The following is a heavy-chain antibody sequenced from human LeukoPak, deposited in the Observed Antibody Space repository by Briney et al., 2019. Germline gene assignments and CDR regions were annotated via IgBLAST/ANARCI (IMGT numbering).Heavy chain of an antibody. V-gene: IGHV4-39*07. CDR2: IYYSGST. CDR3: ARGLPKYYYDSSGYYHLNWFDP. Sequence: SETLSLTCTVSGGSISSSSYYWGWIRQPPGKGLEWIGTIYYSGSTYYNPSLKSRVTISVDTSKNQFSLKLSSVTAADTAVYYCARGLPKYYYDSSGYYHLNWFDPWGQGTLVTVSS. D-gene: IGHD3-22*01. J-gene: IGHJ5*02. CDR1: GGSISSSSYY.